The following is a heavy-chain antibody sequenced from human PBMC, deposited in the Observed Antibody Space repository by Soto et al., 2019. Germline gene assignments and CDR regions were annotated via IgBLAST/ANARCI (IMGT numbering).Heavy chain of an antibody. CDR3: AKINGGYDSDDY. J-gene: IGHJ4*02. CDR1: GFTFSSYG. Sequence: GGSLRLSCAASGFTFSSYGMHWVRQAPGKGLEWVAVISYDGSNKYYADSVKGRFTISRDNSKNTLYLQMNSLRAEDTAVYYCAKINGGYDSDDYWGQGTLVTVSS. V-gene: IGHV3-30*18. D-gene: IGHD5-12*01. CDR2: ISYDGSNK.